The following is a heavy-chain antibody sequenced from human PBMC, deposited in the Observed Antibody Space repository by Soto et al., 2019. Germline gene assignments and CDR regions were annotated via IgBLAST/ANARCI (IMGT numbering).Heavy chain of an antibody. CDR2: LWRDGSKV. D-gene: IGHD6-19*01. CDR3: ARDGTGWTGGDH. J-gene: IGHJ4*02. V-gene: IGHV3-33*01. Sequence: GGSLRLSCTASGFTFSDYDMHWVRQAPGKRLEWVAVLWRDGSKVYYADSVKGRFTISRDNSKNTLYLEMNSLRVEDTAVYYCARDGTGWTGGDHWGQGTLVTVYS. CDR1: GFTFSDYD.